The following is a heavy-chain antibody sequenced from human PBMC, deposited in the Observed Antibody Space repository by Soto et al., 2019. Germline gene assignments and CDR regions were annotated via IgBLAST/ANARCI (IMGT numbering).Heavy chain of an antibody. CDR1: GFTFSSYA. Sequence: GGSLRFSCAASGFTFSSYAMSWVLQAPGKGLEWVSAISGSGGSTYYADSVKGRFTISRDNSKNTLYLQMNSLRAEDTAVYYCANHNYVDIVATTGGDYWGQGTLVTVSS. CDR2: ISGSGGST. J-gene: IGHJ4*02. CDR3: ANHNYVDIVATTGGDY. D-gene: IGHD5-12*01. V-gene: IGHV3-23*01.